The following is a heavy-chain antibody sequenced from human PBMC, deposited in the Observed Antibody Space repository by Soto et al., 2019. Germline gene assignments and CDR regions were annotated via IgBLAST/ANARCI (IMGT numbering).Heavy chain of an antibody. Sequence: QVQLVESGGGVVQPGRSLRLSCAASGFTFSSYGMHWVRQAPGKGLEWVAVIWYDGSNKYYADSVKGRFTISRDNSKNTLYLQMNSVRAEDTAVYYCARDPAYYDFWSGPSYGMDVWGQGTTVTVSS. CDR3: ARDPAYYDFWSGPSYGMDV. CDR1: GFTFSSYG. D-gene: IGHD3-3*01. CDR2: IWYDGSNK. V-gene: IGHV3-33*01. J-gene: IGHJ6*02.